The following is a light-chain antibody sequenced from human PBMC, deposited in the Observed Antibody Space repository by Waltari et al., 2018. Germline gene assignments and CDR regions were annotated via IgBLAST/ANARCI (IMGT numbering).Light chain of an antibody. CDR2: GTS. CDR1: GSNIGAGYD. Sequence: QSVLTQPPSVSGAPGQRVTISCTGSGSNIGAGYDVHWYQQLPGTAPKLLIYGTSTRPLGVPDLYVGSQSGTSASLAITGLQAEDEADYYCQSYDTSLSVVFGGGTKLTVL. J-gene: IGLJ2*01. V-gene: IGLV1-40*01. CDR3: QSYDTSLSVV.